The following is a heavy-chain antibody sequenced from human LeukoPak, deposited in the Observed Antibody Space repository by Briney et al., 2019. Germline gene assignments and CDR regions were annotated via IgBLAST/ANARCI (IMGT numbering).Heavy chain of an antibody. CDR2: ISSSGSTI. Sequence: GALRLSCAASGFTFSDYYMSWIRQAPGKGLEWVSYISSSGSTIYYADSVKGRFTISRDNAKNSLYLQMNSLRAEDTAVYYCVLNYGSGSYYLPLWGQGTLVTVSS. D-gene: IGHD3-10*01. CDR1: GFTFSDYY. J-gene: IGHJ4*02. V-gene: IGHV3-11*04. CDR3: VLNYGSGSYYLPL.